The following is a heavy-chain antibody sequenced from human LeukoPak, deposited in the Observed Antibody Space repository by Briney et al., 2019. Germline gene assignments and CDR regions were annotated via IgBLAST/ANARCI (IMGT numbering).Heavy chain of an antibody. V-gene: IGHV1-18*01. CDR2: ISAYNGNT. Sequence: ASVKVSCKASGYTFASYGISWVRQAPGQGLEWMGWISAYNGNTNYAQKLQGRVTMTTDTSTSTAYMELRSLRSDDTAVYYCARDVRYYDSSSYPPAYWGQGTLVTVSS. J-gene: IGHJ4*02. CDR3: ARDVRYYDSSSYPPAY. CDR1: GYTFASYG. D-gene: IGHD3-22*01.